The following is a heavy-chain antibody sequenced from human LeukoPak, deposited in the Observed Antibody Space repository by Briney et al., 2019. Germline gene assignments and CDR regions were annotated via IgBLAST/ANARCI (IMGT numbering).Heavy chain of an antibody. Sequence: GASVKVSCKASGGTFSSYAISWVRQAHGQGREWMGRIIPIFGTANYAQKFQGRVTITTDESTSTAYMELSSLRSDDTAVYYCARGEYQLLFSVDYWGQGTLVTVSS. V-gene: IGHV1-69*05. CDR1: GGTFSSYA. CDR3: ARGEYQLLFSVDY. D-gene: IGHD2-2*01. J-gene: IGHJ4*02. CDR2: IIPIFGTA.